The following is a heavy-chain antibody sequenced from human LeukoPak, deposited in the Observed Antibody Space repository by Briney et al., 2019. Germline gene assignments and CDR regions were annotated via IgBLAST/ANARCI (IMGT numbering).Heavy chain of an antibody. J-gene: IGHJ4*02. CDR2: ISGSAGST. V-gene: IGHV3-23*01. CDR3: HVVVVAATPAGY. D-gene: IGHD2-15*01. CDR1: GFAFSRYA. Sequence: GGSLRLSCAASGFAFSRYAMNWVRQAPGKGLEWVSGISGSAGSTYYADSVKGRFSISRDNSKNTLYLQMNSLRVEDTAVYYCHVVVVAATPAGYWGQGTLVTVSS.